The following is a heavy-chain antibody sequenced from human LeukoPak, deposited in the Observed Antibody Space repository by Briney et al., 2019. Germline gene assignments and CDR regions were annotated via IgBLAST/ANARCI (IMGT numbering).Heavy chain of an antibody. D-gene: IGHD6-13*01. CDR2: IKSKTDGGTT. Sequence: PGGSLRLSCAASGFTFSNAWMSWVRQTPGKGLEWVGRIKSKTDGGTTDYAAPVKGRFTISRDDSKNTLYLQMNSLKTEDTAVYYCTTGGIAEAALTDFDYWGQGTLVTVSS. CDR1: GFTFSNAW. V-gene: IGHV3-15*01. J-gene: IGHJ4*02. CDR3: TTGGIAEAALTDFDY.